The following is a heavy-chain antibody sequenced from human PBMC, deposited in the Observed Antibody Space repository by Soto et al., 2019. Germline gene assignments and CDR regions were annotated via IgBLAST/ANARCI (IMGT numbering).Heavy chain of an antibody. CDR3: AKVGHGSGKGLDY. J-gene: IGHJ4*02. CDR2: ISYDGSNK. Sequence: PGGSLRLSCAASGFTFSSYGMHWVRQAPGKGLEWVAVISYDGSNKYYADSVKGRFTISRDNSKKTLYLQMNSLRPEDTAVYYCAKVGHGSGKGLDYWGQGTLVTVSS. V-gene: IGHV3-30*18. D-gene: IGHD3-10*01. CDR1: GFTFSSYG.